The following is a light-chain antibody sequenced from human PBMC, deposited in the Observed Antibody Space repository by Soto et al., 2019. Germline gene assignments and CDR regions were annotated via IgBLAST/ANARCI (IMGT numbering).Light chain of an antibody. Sequence: EIVMTQSPATLSVSPGESATLSCRASQSVSSNLAWYQHKPGQAPRLLIYGASTRATGIPARFSGRGSGTEFTLTISSLQSEDCAVYYCQQCNDWPHTFGQGTKLEIK. CDR1: QSVSSN. J-gene: IGKJ2*01. V-gene: IGKV3-15*01. CDR2: GAS. CDR3: QQCNDWPHT.